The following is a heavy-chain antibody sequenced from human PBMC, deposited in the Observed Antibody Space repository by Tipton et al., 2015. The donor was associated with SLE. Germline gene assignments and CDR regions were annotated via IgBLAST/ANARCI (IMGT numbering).Heavy chain of an antibody. D-gene: IGHD2-21*01. J-gene: IGHJ1*01. V-gene: IGHV1-8*01. CDR3: ARGQYCGGDCYFVGEDYFQH. CDR1: GYTFTSYD. CDR2: MNPNSGNT. Sequence: QSGAEVKKPGASVKVSCTASGYTFTSYDINWVRQATGQGLEWMGWMNPNSGNTGFAQKFQGRVTMTRDTSINTAFMELSSLRSEDTAVYYCARGQYCGGDCYFVGEDYFQHWGQGTLVTVSS.